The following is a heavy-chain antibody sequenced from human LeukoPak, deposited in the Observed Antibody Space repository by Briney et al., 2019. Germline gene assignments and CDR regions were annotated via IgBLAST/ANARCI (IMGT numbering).Heavy chain of an antibody. V-gene: IGHV4-59*01. D-gene: IGHD2-2*01. Sequence: SETLSLTCAVYGGSFSGYYWSWLRQPPGKGLEWIGYIHHSGSTNYNPSLKSRGTISVDTSKNQFSLKLNSVTAADTAVYYCATAPPGRYCDSSTCHFHYYGMDVWGQGTTVTVSS. J-gene: IGHJ6*02. CDR2: IHHSGST. CDR3: ATAPPGRYCDSSTCHFHYYGMDV. CDR1: GGSFSGYY.